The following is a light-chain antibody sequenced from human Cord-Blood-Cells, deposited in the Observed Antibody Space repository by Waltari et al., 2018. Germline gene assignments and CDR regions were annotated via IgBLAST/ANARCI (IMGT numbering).Light chain of an antibody. CDR1: SSDVGGYNY. CDR3: STYTRSSAHVDV. V-gene: IGLV2-14*03. CDR2: DVS. J-gene: IGLJ1*01. Sequence: QSALTQPASVSGSPGQSITISCTGTSSDVGGYNYVSWSQQHPGKAPKLMIYDVSNRPSEVSNRLSGSTSSNPASLTISGRQGEDEADYYCSTYTRSSAHVDVYGTGTKVTVL.